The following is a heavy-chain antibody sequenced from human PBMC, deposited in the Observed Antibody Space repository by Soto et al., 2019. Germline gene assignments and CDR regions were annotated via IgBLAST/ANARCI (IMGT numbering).Heavy chain of an antibody. D-gene: IGHD5-12*01. CDR1: GFTFSSYA. CDR2: ISGSGGST. CDR3: ARDGRNGYDDY. V-gene: IGHV3-23*01. Sequence: PGGSLRLSCAASGFTFSSYAMSWVRQAPGKGLEWVSAISGSGGSTYYADSVKGRFTISRDNAKNMLFLQMNSLRAEDTAVYYCARDGRNGYDDYWGQGTQVTVSS. J-gene: IGHJ4*02.